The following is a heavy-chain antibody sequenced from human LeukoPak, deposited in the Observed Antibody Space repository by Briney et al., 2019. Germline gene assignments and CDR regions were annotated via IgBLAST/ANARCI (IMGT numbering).Heavy chain of an antibody. V-gene: IGHV3-23*01. J-gene: IGHJ4*02. CDR1: GFTFSSYA. D-gene: IGHD6-13*01. CDR2: ISGSGGST. CDR3: ARGARYSSSWRGDY. Sequence: PGGSLRLSCAASGFTFSSYAMSWVRQAPGKGLEWVSAISGSGGSTYYADSVKGRFTISRDNAKNSLYLQMNSLRAEDTAVYYCARGARYSSSWRGDYWGQGTLVTVSS.